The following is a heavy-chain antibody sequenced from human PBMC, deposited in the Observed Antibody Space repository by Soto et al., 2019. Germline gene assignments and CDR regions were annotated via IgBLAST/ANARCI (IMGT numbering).Heavy chain of an antibody. Sequence: QVQLVQSGAEVKKPGSSVKVSCKASGGTFSSYAISWVRQAPGQGLEWMGGIIPIFGTANYAQKFQGRVTITADDTTSTAYMELSSLRSEDTAVYYGAIAVAAPRKYYYYYGMDVWGQGTTVTVSS. CDR1: GGTFSSYA. CDR3: AIAVAAPRKYYYYYGMDV. CDR2: IIPIFGTA. D-gene: IGHD6-19*01. V-gene: IGHV1-69*12. J-gene: IGHJ6*02.